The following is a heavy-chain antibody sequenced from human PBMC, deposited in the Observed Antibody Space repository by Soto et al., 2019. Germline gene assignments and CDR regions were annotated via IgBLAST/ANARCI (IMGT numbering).Heavy chain of an antibody. CDR3: ARSSGYSYGYDDFFDN. Sequence: QVQLQESGPGLVKPSETLSLTCTVSGGSINGYYWTWLRQSPTNGLEWIGYFHFSGSTKYNPSLESRLTISADTSKNQISLTLSYVTAADTAVYYCARSSGYSYGYDDFFDNWGQGTLANVSS. CDR1: GGSINGYY. D-gene: IGHD5-18*01. CDR2: FHFSGST. V-gene: IGHV4-59*01. J-gene: IGHJ4*01.